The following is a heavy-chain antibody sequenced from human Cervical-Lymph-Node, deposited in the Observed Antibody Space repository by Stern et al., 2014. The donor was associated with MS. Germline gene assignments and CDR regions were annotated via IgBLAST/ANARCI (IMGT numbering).Heavy chain of an antibody. CDR2: INCGPGTN. D-gene: IGHD4-11*01. CDR3: ARQPDSSDFLDF. CDR1: GYNFIDHA. J-gene: IGHJ4*02. V-gene: IGHV1-3*01. Sequence: QVQLVQSGAEVKKPGASMKISCKSSGYNFIDHAIHWVRQAPGQRLEWMGWINCGPGTNIYSQKFHGRVSFTRAKAASAAYMDLSSLSPDDTAVYYCARQPDSSDFLDFWGQGTLVTVSS.